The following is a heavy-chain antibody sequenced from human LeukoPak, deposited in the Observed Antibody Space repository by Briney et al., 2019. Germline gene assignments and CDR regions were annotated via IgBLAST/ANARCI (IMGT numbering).Heavy chain of an antibody. CDR3: ARGHDYFDY. Sequence: SETLSLTCTVSGGSISSSSYYWGWIRQPPGKGLEWIGSIYYSGSTYYNPSLKSRVTISVDTSKNQFSLNLSSVTAADTAVFYCARGHDYFDYWGQGTLVTVSS. J-gene: IGHJ4*02. V-gene: IGHV4-39*07. CDR2: IYYSGST. CDR1: GGSISSSSYY.